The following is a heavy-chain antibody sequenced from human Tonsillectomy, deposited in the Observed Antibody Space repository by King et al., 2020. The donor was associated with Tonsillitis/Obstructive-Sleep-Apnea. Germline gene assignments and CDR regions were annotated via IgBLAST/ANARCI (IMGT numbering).Heavy chain of an antibody. Sequence: QLQESGPGLVKPSETLSLTCTVSGGSISSYYWSWIRQPQGKGLECIGYIYYSGGTNYNPSLKSRVTISVDTTKNHFSLRLSSVTAADTAVYYSAREGAVINAFDIWGQGTMVTVSS. J-gene: IGHJ3*02. CDR1: GGSISSYY. CDR3: AREGAVINAFDI. V-gene: IGHV4-59*01. CDR2: IYYSGGT. D-gene: IGHD2/OR15-2a*01.